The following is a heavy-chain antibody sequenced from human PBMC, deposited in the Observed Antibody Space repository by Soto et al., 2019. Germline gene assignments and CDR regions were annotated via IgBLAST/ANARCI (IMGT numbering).Heavy chain of an antibody. J-gene: IGHJ6*03. CDR1: GFTFSSYA. D-gene: IGHD4-17*01. V-gene: IGHV3-23*01. CDR3: AKSPRYGDYVYYYYYMDV. CDR2: ISGSGGST. Sequence: GGSLRLSCAASGFTFSSYAMSWVRQAPGKGLEWVSAISGSGGSTYYADSAKGRFTISRDNSKNTLYLQMNSLRAEDTAVYYCAKSPRYGDYVYYYYYMDVWGKGTTVTVSS.